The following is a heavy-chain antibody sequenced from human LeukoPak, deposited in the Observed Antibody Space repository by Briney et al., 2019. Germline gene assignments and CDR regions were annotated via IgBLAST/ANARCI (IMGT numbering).Heavy chain of an antibody. V-gene: IGHV4-59*01. J-gene: IGHJ4*02. CDR1: GGYISSYY. CDR2: IYYSGST. Sequence: SETLSLTCTVSGGYISSYYWSWIRQPPGKGLEWIGYIYYSGSTNYNPSLKSRVTISVDTSKNQFSLKLSSVTAADTAVYYCARVTLYGSGIDYWGQGTLVTVSS. CDR3: ARVTLYGSGIDY. D-gene: IGHD3-10*01.